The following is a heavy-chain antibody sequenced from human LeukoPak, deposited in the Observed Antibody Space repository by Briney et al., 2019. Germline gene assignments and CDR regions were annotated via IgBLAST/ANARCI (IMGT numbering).Heavy chain of an antibody. CDR2: INHSGST. V-gene: IGHV4-39*07. Sequence: SETLSLTCTVSGGSISSRTYYWGWIRQPPGKGLEWIGEINHSGSTNYNPSLKSRVTISVDTSKKQFSLKMSSVTAADTAVYYCARAAAGEFYYYYYMDVWGEGTSVTVSS. D-gene: IGHD6-25*01. CDR1: GGSISSRTYY. CDR3: ARAAAGEFYYYYYMDV. J-gene: IGHJ6*03.